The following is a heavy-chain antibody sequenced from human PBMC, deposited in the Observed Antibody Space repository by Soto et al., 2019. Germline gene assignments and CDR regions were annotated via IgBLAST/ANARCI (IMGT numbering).Heavy chain of an antibody. V-gene: IGHV1-18*01. CDR1: GYTFTSYG. D-gene: IGHD3-3*01. CDR3: AREMGGYYDRYYGMDV. Sequence: QVQLVQSGAEVKKPGASVKVSCKASGYTFTSYGISWVRQAPGQGLEWMGWISAYNGNTNYAQKLQGRITMTTDTXTXXAYMELRSLRSDDTAVYYCAREMGGYYDRYYGMDVWGQGTTVTVSS. CDR2: ISAYNGNT. J-gene: IGHJ6*02.